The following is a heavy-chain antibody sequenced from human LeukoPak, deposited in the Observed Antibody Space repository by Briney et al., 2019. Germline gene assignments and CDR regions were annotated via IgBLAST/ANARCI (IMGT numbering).Heavy chain of an antibody. CDR3: TALITSGWYLIYSFDY. V-gene: IGHV1-24*01. CDR1: GHSLSELS. CDR2: VNREDGET. J-gene: IGHJ4*02. D-gene: IGHD6-19*01. Sequence: GASVKVSCKVSGHSLSELSFHWVRQAPGKGLEWLGSVNREDGETTYAQKFQGRVTMTEDTTLSTAYIELRSLTSDDTAQYYCTALITSGWYLIYSFDYWGQGTLVIVSS.